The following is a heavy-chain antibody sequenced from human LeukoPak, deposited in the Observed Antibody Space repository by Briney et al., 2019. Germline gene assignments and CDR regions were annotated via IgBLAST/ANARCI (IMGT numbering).Heavy chain of an antibody. V-gene: IGHV3-48*01. CDR3: ARRASVVTLDY. Sequence: PGGSLRLSCAASGFTFSSYSMNWVRQAPGKGLKWVSYISSSSSTIYYADSVKGRFTISRDNAKNSLYLQMNSLRAEDTAVYYCARRASVVTLDYWGQGTLVTVSS. CDR2: ISSSSSTI. CDR1: GFTFSSYS. J-gene: IGHJ4*02. D-gene: IGHD4-23*01.